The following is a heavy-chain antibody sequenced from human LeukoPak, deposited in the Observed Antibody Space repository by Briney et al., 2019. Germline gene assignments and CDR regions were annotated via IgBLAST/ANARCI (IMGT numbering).Heavy chain of an antibody. CDR1: GYSISSGYY. D-gene: IGHD6-13*01. CDR2: IYHSGST. J-gene: IGHJ6*04. Sequence: SKTLSLTCAVSGYSISSGYYWGWIRQPPGKGLEWIGSIYHSGSTYYNPSLKSRVTISVDTSKNQFSLKLSSVTAADTAVYYCARDKKSVSSSWYYYGMDVWGKGTTVTVSS. V-gene: IGHV4-38-2*02. CDR3: ARDKKSVSSSWYYYGMDV.